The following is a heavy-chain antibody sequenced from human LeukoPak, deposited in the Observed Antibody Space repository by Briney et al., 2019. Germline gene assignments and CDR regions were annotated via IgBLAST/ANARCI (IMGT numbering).Heavy chain of an antibody. CDR2: ISWNSGNI. J-gene: IGHJ6*03. Sequence: GRSLRLSCAGSGFTFDDYAMHWVRQTPGKGLEWVSCISWNSGNIAYADFVGGRFTISRDNAKNSLSLQMNSLSDEDTAVYYCAKDAYGGATFFYYMDVWGKGTTVTVSS. D-gene: IGHD2/OR15-2a*01. CDR1: GFTFDDYA. CDR3: AKDAYGGATFFYYMDV. V-gene: IGHV3-9*01.